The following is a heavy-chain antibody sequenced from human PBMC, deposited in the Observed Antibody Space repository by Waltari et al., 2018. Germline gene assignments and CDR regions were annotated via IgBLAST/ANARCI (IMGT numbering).Heavy chain of an antibody. CDR2: IYASEAT. CDR1: GGSMNSYY. CDR3: ARGDRAPSGYGTELDY. D-gene: IGHD5-12*01. Sequence: VQLQESGPGLVKASETLSLTSTVSGGSMNSYYRTWIRQTPGKGLEYIGYIYASEATNYNPSLKGRITRSIDTSMSQFCLKVTSVTAADTAVYYCARGDRAPSGYGTELDYWGQGTMVTVSS. V-gene: IGHV4-59*01. J-gene: IGHJ4*02.